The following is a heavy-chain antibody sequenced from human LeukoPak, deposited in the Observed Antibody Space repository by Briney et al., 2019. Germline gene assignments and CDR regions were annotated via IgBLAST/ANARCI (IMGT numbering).Heavy chain of an antibody. CDR2: INHRGGT. J-gene: IGHJ4*02. Sequence: SETLSLTCAVSGGSFIGYHWNWIRQSPGKGPEWIAEINHRGGTNYNPSLKSRATISIDTSKNQFSLKLRSVTAADTAVYYCARDPTTEETVPYYFDDWGQGTLVTVSS. CDR3: ARDPTTEETVPYYFDD. D-gene: IGHD4-23*01. V-gene: IGHV4-34*01. CDR1: GGSFIGYH.